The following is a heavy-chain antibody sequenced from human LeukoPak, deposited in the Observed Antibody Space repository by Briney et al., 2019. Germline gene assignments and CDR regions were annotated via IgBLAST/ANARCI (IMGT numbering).Heavy chain of an antibody. Sequence: ASVKVSCKASGGTFSSYAISWVRQATGQGLEWMGWMNPNTGDTGYAQKFQGRVTLTRNTSISTAYMELSSLRSEDTAVYYCARIAAGTIFDYWGQGTLVTVSS. J-gene: IGHJ4*02. D-gene: IGHD6-13*01. V-gene: IGHV1-8*02. CDR2: MNPNTGDT. CDR1: GGTFSSYA. CDR3: ARIAAGTIFDY.